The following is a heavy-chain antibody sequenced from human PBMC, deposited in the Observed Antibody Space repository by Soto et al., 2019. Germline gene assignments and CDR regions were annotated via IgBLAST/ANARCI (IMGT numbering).Heavy chain of an antibody. V-gene: IGHV1-69*01. CDR3: AREASGGLIVGATCWFDP. CDR2: IIPIFGTA. CDR1: GGTFSSYA. D-gene: IGHD1-26*01. Sequence: QVQLVQSGAEVKKPGSSVKVSCKASGGTFSSYAICWVRQAPGQGLEWMGGIIPIFGTANYAQKFQGRVTITADESTSTAYMELSSLRSEDTAVYYCAREASGGLIVGATCWFDPWGQGTLVTVSS. J-gene: IGHJ5*02.